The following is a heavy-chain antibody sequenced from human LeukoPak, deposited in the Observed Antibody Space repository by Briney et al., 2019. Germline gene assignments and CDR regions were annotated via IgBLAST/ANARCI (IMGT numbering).Heavy chain of an antibody. Sequence: SETLSLTCTVSGGSISSYYWSWIRQPPGKGLEWIGYIYYSGSTNYNPSLKSRVTISVDTSKNQFSLKLSSVTAADTAVYYCARQGWWLQTIDYWGQGTLVTVSS. V-gene: IGHV4-59*08. D-gene: IGHD5-24*01. CDR1: GGSISSYY. J-gene: IGHJ4*02. CDR2: IYYSGST. CDR3: ARQGWWLQTIDY.